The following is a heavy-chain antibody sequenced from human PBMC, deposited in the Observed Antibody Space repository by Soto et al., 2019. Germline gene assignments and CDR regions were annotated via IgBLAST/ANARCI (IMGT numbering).Heavy chain of an antibody. CDR3: AILSVIAVDGWFET. CDR2: ISAYNGNT. V-gene: IGHV1-18*01. D-gene: IGHD6-19*01. Sequence: ASVKVSCKASGYTFTSYGISWVRQAPGQGLEWMGWISAYNGNTNYAQKLQGRVTMTTDTSTSTAYMELRSLRSDDTAVYYCAILSVIAVDGWFETWCQGTLVNVSS. J-gene: IGHJ5*02. CDR1: GYTFTSYG.